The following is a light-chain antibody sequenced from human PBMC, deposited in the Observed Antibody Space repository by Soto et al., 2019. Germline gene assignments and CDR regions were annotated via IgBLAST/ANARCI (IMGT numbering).Light chain of an antibody. CDR2: WAS. Sequence: DIGMTQSPDSLAVSLGARATINCKSSQSVLYSSNNKTYLALYQQKPGQPPKLLIYWASTLESGVPDRFSGSVSGTDFTLTISSLQAEDVAGYYCQQYYSTPPYTFGQGTKLEIK. CDR3: QQYYSTPPYT. V-gene: IGKV4-1*01. J-gene: IGKJ2*01. CDR1: QSVLYSSNNKTY.